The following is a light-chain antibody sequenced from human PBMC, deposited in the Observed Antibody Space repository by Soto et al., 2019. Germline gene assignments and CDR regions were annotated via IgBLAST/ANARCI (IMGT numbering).Light chain of an antibody. CDR1: SSDVGGYNY. V-gene: IGLV2-14*01. J-gene: IGLJ1*01. CDR3: SSYTSSSTLDPYV. CDR2: DVS. Sequence: QSLLAQPASVSGSPGQSITISCTGTSSDVGGYNYVSWYQQHPGKAPKLMIYDVSNRPSGVSNRFSGSKSGNTASLTISGLQAEDEADYYCSSYTSSSTLDPYVFGTGTKVTVL.